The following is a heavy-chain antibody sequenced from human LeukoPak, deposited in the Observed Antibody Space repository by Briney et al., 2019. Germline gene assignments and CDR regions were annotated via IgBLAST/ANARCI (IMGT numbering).Heavy chain of an antibody. V-gene: IGHV4-39*01. CDR1: GGSIISGHYY. J-gene: IGHJ1*01. CDR3: ARQFYKTFWDPNGPPTAHYFQD. D-gene: IGHD2-8*01. CDR2: CGGSGTT. Sequence: SETLSLTCTVSGGSIISGHYYWAWLRQAPGKGLVWIGTCGGSGTTSYNPSLRGRVIISGDKAKNQFSLMMTRVTAADTAGYYCARQFYKTFWDPNGPPTAHYFQDWGQATLVSVSS.